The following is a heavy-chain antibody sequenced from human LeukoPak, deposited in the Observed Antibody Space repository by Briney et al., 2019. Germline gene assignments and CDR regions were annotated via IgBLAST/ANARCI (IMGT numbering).Heavy chain of an antibody. D-gene: IGHD2-15*01. CDR1: GGSIISYF. J-gene: IGHJ2*01. CDR2: IYTSGST. Sequence: SETLSLTCTVSGGSIISYFWAWIRQPAGEGLEWIGRIYTSGSTDYNPSLKSRVTMSVDTSKNQFSLKLPSVTGADTAVDYCAEEGGGQGHGWHYGLWGRGTLVTVSS. CDR3: AEEGGGQGHGWHYGL. V-gene: IGHV4-4*07.